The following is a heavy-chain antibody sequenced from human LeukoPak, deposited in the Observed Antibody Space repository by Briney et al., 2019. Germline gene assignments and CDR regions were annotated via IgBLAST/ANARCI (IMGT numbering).Heavy chain of an antibody. V-gene: IGHV3-21*01. CDR2: ISSSSSYI. CDR3: ARGSGWLHL. Sequence: GGSLRLSCAASGFTFSSYSMTWVRQAPGKGLEWVSSISSSSSYISYADSVKGRFTISRNNANTSLYMQMNSLRAEDTAVYYCARGSGWLHLWGQGTLVTVSS. CDR1: GFTFSSYS. J-gene: IGHJ5*02. D-gene: IGHD6-19*01.